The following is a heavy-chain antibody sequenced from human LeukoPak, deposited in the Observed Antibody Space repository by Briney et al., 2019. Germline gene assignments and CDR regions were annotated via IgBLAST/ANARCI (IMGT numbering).Heavy chain of an antibody. CDR3: AREGAFTFGGVNDAFDI. CDR1: GHTFTSYA. V-gene: IGHV7-4-1*02. D-gene: IGHD3-16*01. J-gene: IGHJ3*02. CDR2: INTNTGNP. Sequence: ASVKVSCKASGHTFTSYAMNWVRQAPGQGLEWMGWINTNTGNPTYAQGFTGRFVFSLDTSVSTAYLQISSLKAEDTAVYYCAREGAFTFGGVNDAFDIWGQGTMVTVSS.